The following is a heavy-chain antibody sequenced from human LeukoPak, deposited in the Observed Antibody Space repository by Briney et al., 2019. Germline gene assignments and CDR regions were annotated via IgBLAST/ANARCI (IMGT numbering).Heavy chain of an antibody. Sequence: VASVKVSCKVSGYTLTELSMHWVRQAPGKGLEWMGGFDPEDGETIYAQKFQGRVTMTEDTSTDTAYMELSSLRPEDTAVYYCATRTWRGDDFWSGYPPHNFDYWGQGTLVTVSS. CDR2: FDPEDGET. D-gene: IGHD3-3*01. V-gene: IGHV1-24*01. CDR1: GYTLTELS. CDR3: ATRTWRGDDFWSGYPPHNFDY. J-gene: IGHJ4*02.